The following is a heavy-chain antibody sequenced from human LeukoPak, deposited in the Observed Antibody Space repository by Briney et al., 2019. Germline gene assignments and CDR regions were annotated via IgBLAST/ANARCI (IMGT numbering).Heavy chain of an antibody. CDR3: AGHDEGSGWYRSYIDL. D-gene: IGHD6-19*01. Sequence: SETLSLTCTVSGVSISSYYCSWIRQPPGKGLEWIGYISTSGSTDYSPSLKSRVTISVDRSKNQCSLNLSSVTAADAAVYYCAGHDEGSGWYRSYIDLWGRGTLVIVSS. CDR2: ISTSGST. V-gene: IGHV4-4*09. CDR1: GVSISSYY. J-gene: IGHJ2*01.